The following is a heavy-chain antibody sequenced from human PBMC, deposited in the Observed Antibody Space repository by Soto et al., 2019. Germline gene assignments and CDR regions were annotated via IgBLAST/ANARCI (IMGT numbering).Heavy chain of an antibody. CDR3: ARDVRRLARRSGKYYVAFDI. J-gene: IGHJ3*02. D-gene: IGHD1-26*01. CDR1: GGSISGYY. CDR2: VHSGGST. V-gene: IGHV4-59*01. Sequence: SETLSLTCTVSGGSISGYYWSWIRQPPGKGLEWIGYVHSGGSTNYNPSLKSRVTISVDTSKNQFSLKVSSVTAADTAVYYCARDVRRLARRSGKYYVAFDIWGQGTVVTVSS.